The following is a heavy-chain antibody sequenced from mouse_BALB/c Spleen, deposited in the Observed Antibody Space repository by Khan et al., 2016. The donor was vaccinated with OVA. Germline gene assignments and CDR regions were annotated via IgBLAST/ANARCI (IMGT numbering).Heavy chain of an antibody. CDR2: ISGDSNTI. J-gene: IGHJ2*01. CDR1: GFTFSSYG. V-gene: IGHV5-17*02. CDR3: AASYFYGYYFDY. D-gene: IGHD1-1*01. Sequence: EVELVESGGGLVQPGGSRKLSCAASGFTFSSYGMHWVRQAPEKGLEWVAYISGDSNTIYYADTVKGRFTISRDKSKNTLFLQMHSLMSEDTARYYCAASYFYGYYFDYWGPGTTLTVSS.